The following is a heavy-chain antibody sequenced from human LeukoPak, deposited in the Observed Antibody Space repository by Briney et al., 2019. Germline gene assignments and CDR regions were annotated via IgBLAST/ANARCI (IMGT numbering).Heavy chain of an antibody. CDR2: ISYDGSNK. D-gene: IGHD6-19*01. CDR3: ARDLLGSGWYSPYLDY. J-gene: IGHJ4*02. CDR1: GFTFSSYA. Sequence: QPGGSLRLSCAASGFTFSSYAMHWVRQAPGKGLEWVAVISYDGSNKYYADSVKGRFTISRDNSKNTLYLQMNSLRAEDTAVYYCARDLLGSGWYSPYLDYWGQGTLVTVSS. V-gene: IGHV3-30-3*01.